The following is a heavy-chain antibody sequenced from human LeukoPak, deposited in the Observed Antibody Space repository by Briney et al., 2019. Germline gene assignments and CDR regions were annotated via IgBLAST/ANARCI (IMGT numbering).Heavy chain of an antibody. V-gene: IGHV3-48*01. J-gene: IGHJ3*02. CDR1: GFTLSTYS. CDR3: ARDVDIVATIYGDAFDI. D-gene: IGHD5-12*01. Sequence: GGSLRLSCAASGFTLSTYSMNWVRQAPGEGLEWVSYISSSSSTIYYADSVRGRFTISRDNAKNSLYLQMNSLRAEDTAVYYCARDVDIVATIYGDAFDIWGQGTMVTVSS. CDR2: ISSSSSTI.